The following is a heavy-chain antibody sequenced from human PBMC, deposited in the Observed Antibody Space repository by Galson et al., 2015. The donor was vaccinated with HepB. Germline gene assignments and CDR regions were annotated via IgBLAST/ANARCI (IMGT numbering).Heavy chain of an antibody. Sequence: SVKVSCKASGYTFTSYAMHWVRQAPGQRLEWMGWINAGNGNTKYSQKFQGRVTITRDTSASTAYMELSSLRSEDTAVYYCARNYGEYGSSWFDPWGQGTLVTVSS. V-gene: IGHV1-3*01. CDR1: GYTFTSYA. CDR3: ARNYGEYGSSWFDP. J-gene: IGHJ5*02. D-gene: IGHD4-17*01. CDR2: INAGNGNT.